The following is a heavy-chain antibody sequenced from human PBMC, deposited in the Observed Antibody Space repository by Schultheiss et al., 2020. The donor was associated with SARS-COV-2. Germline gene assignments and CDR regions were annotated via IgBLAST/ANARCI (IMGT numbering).Heavy chain of an antibody. CDR3: ASMYWYSSGWYDN. D-gene: IGHD6-19*01. CDR2: IKQGGRDE. CDR1: GMTFSSYW. Sequence: GGSLRLSCTVSGMTFSSYWMSWVRQAPGKGLEWLVNIKQGGRDEKYVDSVKGRFTISRDVAKNSLFLQMNSLRVEDTAMYYCASMYWYSSGWYDNWGPGTLVTVSS. J-gene: IGHJ4*02. V-gene: IGHV3-7*03.